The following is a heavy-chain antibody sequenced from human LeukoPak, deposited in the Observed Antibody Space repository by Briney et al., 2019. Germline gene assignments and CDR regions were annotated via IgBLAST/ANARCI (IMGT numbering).Heavy chain of an antibody. D-gene: IGHD6-13*01. CDR1: GGSISSYY. Sequence: SATLSLTCTVSGGSISSYYWSWIRQPPGKGLEWIGYIYYSGSTNYNPSLKSRVTISVDTSKNQFSLKLSSVTAADTAVYYCAGGDIAAAGTFDYWGQGTLVTVSS. J-gene: IGHJ4*02. CDR2: IYYSGST. CDR3: AGGDIAAAGTFDY. V-gene: IGHV4-59*01.